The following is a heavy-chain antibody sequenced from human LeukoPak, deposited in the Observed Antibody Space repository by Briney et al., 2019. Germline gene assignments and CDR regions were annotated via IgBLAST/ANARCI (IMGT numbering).Heavy chain of an antibody. CDR1: GFTFNTYN. CDR2: ISSSSSSYI. D-gene: IGHD5-12*01. J-gene: IGHJ6*03. Sequence: GGSLRLSCAASGFTFNTYNMNWVRQAPGKGLEWVSSISSSSSSYIYYADSVKGRFTISRDNAKNSLYLQMNSLRADDTAVYYCAREHSGYDFPGRDYYYMDVWGKGTTVTVSS. V-gene: IGHV3-21*01. CDR3: AREHSGYDFPGRDYYYMDV.